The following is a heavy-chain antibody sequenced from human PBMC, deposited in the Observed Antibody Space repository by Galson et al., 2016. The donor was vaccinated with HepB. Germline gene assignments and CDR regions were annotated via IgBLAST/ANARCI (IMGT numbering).Heavy chain of an antibody. D-gene: IGHD5-12*01. Sequence: SVKVSCKASEETFRKYGISWVRQAPGQGLEWMGGIIPLLGSAEYPPRAQGRVTITADASTNTAYMELRGLTSEDTAVYFCAIDIGYEGVLYGMDVWGQGTTVTVSS. J-gene: IGHJ6*02. CDR1: EETFRKYG. CDR2: IIPLLGSA. CDR3: AIDIGYEGVLYGMDV. V-gene: IGHV1-69*13.